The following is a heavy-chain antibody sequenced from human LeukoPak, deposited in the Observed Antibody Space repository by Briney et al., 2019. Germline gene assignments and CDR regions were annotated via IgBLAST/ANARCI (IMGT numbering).Heavy chain of an antibody. J-gene: IGHJ5*01. CDR3: AKPISGGLAVTADWFHP. D-gene: IGHD6-19*01. V-gene: IGHV3-23*01. CDR1: GFAFSVYA. Sequence: GGSLRLSCTTSGFAFSVYAMSWLRQPPGKGLEWVSTINANSGTTSYAASVRGRFTISRDNSKNTLYLQLNTLRADDTATYYCAKPISGGLAVTADWFHPWGQGTLVVVSS. CDR2: INANSGTT.